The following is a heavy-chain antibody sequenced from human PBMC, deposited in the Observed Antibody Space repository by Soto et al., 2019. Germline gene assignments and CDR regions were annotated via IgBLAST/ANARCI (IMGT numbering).Heavy chain of an antibody. CDR2: INSDGSST. V-gene: IGHV3-74*01. Sequence: GSLRLSCAASGFTFSSYWMHWVRQAPGKGLVWVSRINSDGSSTSYADSVKGRFTISRDNSKNTLYLQMNSLRAEDTAVYYCAKDVNWNPDYFDYWGQGTLVTVSS. CDR3: AKDVNWNPDYFDY. J-gene: IGHJ4*02. CDR1: GFTFSSYW. D-gene: IGHD1-20*01.